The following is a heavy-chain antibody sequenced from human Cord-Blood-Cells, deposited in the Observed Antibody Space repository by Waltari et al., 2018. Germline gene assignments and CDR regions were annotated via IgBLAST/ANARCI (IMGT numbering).Heavy chain of an antibody. CDR3: ARGGIRFGELYYFDY. V-gene: IGHV3-74*01. CDR2: INSDGSST. CDR1: GFTFSSYW. Sequence: EVQLVESGGGLVQPGGSLRLSCAASGFTFSSYWMPWVRQAPGKGLVWVSRINSDGSSTSYADSVKGRFTISRDNAKNTLYLQMNSLRAEDTAVYYCARGGIRFGELYYFDYWGQGTLVTVSS. J-gene: IGHJ4*02. D-gene: IGHD3-10*01.